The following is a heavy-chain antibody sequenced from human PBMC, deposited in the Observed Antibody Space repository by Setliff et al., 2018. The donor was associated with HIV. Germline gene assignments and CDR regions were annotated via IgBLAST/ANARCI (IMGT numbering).Heavy chain of an antibody. CDR1: GLTFSSYG. Sequence: GGSLRLSCAASGLTFSSYGMHWVRQAPGKGLEYVSAISNNGGITYYGDSVKGRFTISRDNSKNTLYLQMGSLRPEDIAVYYCARAEQRYYGSGKGYYFDYWGPGTLVTVSS. CDR2: ISNNGGIT. CDR3: ARAEQRYYGSGKGYYFDY. V-gene: IGHV3-64*02. D-gene: IGHD3-10*01. J-gene: IGHJ4*02.